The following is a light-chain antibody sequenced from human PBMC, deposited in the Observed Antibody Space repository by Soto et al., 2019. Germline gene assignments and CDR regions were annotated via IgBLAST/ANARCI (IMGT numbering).Light chain of an antibody. CDR1: SSDVGGYNY. CDR2: DVT. J-gene: IGLJ1*01. V-gene: IGLV2-14*03. CDR3: SSYTTSNTRQIV. Sequence: QSVLTQPASVSGSPGQSITISCTGTSSDVGGYNYVSWYQHHPGKAPKLIIYDVTNRPSGVSNPFSGSKSGNTASLTICGLQPEDEADYYCSSYTTSNTRQIVFGTGTKVTVL.